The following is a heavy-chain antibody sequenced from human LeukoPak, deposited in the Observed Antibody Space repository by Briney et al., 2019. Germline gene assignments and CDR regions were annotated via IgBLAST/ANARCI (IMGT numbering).Heavy chain of an antibody. J-gene: IGHJ4*02. V-gene: IGHV3-30*18. Sequence: GGSLRLSCAASGFTFSSYGMHWVRQAPGKGLEWVAVISYDGSNKYYADSVKGRFTIPRDNSKNTLYLQMNSLRAEDTAVYYCAKSYSSGWDFDYWGQGTLVTVSS. D-gene: IGHD6-19*01. CDR2: ISYDGSNK. CDR3: AKSYSSGWDFDY. CDR1: GFTFSSYG.